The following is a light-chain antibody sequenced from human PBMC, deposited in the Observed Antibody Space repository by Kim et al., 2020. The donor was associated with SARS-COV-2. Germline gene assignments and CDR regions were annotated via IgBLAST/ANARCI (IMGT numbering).Light chain of an antibody. CDR2: DVS. CDR3: TSYIRSSTTYV. CDR1: SSDEVGYYY. V-gene: IGLV2-14*03. Sequence: SISTASERSSDEVGYYYVAWYKQHPANDPKHMIYDVSSQRSGVFNSCSSANTGNTTSLTTFGLQADDEAAYYCTSYIRSSTTYVFGTGTKVTVL. J-gene: IGLJ1*01.